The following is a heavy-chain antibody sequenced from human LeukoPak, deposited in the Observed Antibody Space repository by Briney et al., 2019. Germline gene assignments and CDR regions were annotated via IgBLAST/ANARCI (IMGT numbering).Heavy chain of an antibody. CDR2: IYYSGST. J-gene: IGHJ4*02. CDR3: ARAPHQYQLLNFDY. V-gene: IGHV4-59*01. CDR1: GGSISSYY. Sequence: KPSETLSLTCTVSGGSISSYYWSWIRQPPGKGLEWIGYIYYSGSTNYNPSLKSRVTISVDTSKNQSSLKLSSVTAADTAVYYCARAPHQYQLLNFDYWGQGTLVTVSS. D-gene: IGHD2-2*01.